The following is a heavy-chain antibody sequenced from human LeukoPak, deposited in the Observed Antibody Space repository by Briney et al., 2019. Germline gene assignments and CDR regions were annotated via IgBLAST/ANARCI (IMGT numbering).Heavy chain of an antibody. Sequence: SEKVSCKTSGGTFSSYAISWVRQAPGHGLEWMGGIIPIFGTANYAQKFQGRVTITADKSTSTAYMELSSLRSDDTAVYYCARFGSAAGTGPWGQGTLVTVSS. CDR3: ARFGSAAGTGP. J-gene: IGHJ5*02. V-gene: IGHV1-69*06. CDR2: IIPIFGTA. D-gene: IGHD6-13*01. CDR1: GGTFSSYA.